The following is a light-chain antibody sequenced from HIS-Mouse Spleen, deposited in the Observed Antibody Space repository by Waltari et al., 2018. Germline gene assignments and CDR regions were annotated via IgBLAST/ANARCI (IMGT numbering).Light chain of an antibody. V-gene: IGLV3-25*03. J-gene: IGLJ3*02. Sequence: SYELTQPPSVSVSPRQTARITCPGDALPKQYAYWYPQKPGQAPVLVIYKDSERPSGIPERFSGSSSGTTVTLTISGVQAEDEADYYCQSADSSGTYGVFGGGTKLTVL. CDR2: KDS. CDR3: QSADSSGTYGV. CDR1: ALPKQY.